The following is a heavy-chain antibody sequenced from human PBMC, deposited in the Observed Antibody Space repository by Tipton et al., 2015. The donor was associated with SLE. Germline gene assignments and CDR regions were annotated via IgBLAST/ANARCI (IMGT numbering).Heavy chain of an antibody. J-gene: IGHJ4*02. V-gene: IGHV4-61*02. CDR1: GGSISSGSYY. D-gene: IGHD2-2*01. CDR3: ARDLAYGSSTSCFDYFDS. CDR2: IYTSGST. Sequence: TLSLTCTVSGGSISSGSYYWSWIRQPAGKGLEWIGRIYTSGSTNYNPSLKSRVTISVDTSKNQFSLKLSSVTAADTAVYYCARDLAYGSSTSCFDYFDSWGQGTLVTVSS.